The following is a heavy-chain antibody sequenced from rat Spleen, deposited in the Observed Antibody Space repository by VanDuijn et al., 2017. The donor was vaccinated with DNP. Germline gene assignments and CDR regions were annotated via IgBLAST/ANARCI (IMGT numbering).Heavy chain of an antibody. Sequence: EVQLQESGPGLVKTSQSLSLTCSVTGYSIPSSYRWNWIRKFPGNKLEWMGSVNSADTTNYNPSLKSRISITRDTSKNQLFLQVNSVTTEDTATYYCARWPGYNPPYAMDAWGQGTSVTVSS. CDR1: GYSIPSSYR. CDR2: VNSADTT. J-gene: IGHJ4*01. D-gene: IGHD1-4*01. CDR3: ARWPGYNPPYAMDA. V-gene: IGHV3-3*01.